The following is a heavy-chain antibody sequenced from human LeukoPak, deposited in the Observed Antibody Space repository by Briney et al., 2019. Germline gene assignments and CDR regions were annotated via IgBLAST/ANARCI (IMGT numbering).Heavy chain of an antibody. Sequence: GGSLRLSCAASGFTFSAYWMSWVRQARGKGLEWVASMKHDGSEKYYVDSVKGRFTISRDNAKNSLYLQMNSLRAEDTAVYYCASRAIYFDYWGQGTLVTVSS. D-gene: IGHD3-3*01. CDR3: ASRAIYFDY. CDR1: GFTFSAYW. J-gene: IGHJ4*02. CDR2: MKHDGSEK. V-gene: IGHV3-7*01.